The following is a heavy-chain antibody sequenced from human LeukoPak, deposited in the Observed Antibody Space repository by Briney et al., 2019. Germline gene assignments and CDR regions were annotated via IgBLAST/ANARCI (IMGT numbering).Heavy chain of an antibody. D-gene: IGHD2-2*02. CDR2: IIPIFGTA. V-gene: IGHV1-69*05. CDR3: ASRACSSTSCYMGNYYYYMDV. J-gene: IGHJ6*03. CDR1: GGTFSSYA. Sequence: SVKVSCKASGGTFSSYAISWVRQAPGQGLEWMGGIIPIFGTANYAQKFQGRVTITTDESTSTAYMELSSLRSEDTAVYYCASRACSSTSCYMGNYYYYMDVWGKGTTVTVSS.